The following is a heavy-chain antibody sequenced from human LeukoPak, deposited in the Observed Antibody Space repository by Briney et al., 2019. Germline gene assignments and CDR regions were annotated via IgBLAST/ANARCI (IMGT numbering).Heavy chain of an antibody. J-gene: IGHJ3*02. Sequence: SETLSLTCTVSGGSISSSSYYWGWIRQPPGKGLEWIGSIYYSGNTYYNPSLKSRVTISVDTSKNQFSLKLSSVTAADTAVYYCARDTSGYCGGGSCYLADAFDIWGQGTMVTVSS. CDR1: GGSISSSSYY. CDR3: ARDTSGYCGGGSCYLADAFDI. V-gene: IGHV4-39*07. D-gene: IGHD2-15*01. CDR2: IYYSGNT.